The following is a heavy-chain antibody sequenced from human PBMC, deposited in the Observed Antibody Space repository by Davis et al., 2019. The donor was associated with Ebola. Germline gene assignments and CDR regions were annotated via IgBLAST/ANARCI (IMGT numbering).Heavy chain of an antibody. D-gene: IGHD4-17*01. CDR2: IRSKANSYAT. CDR1: GFTFSGSA. V-gene: IGHV3-73*01. J-gene: IGHJ4*02. CDR3: TSTVTTGQSDY. Sequence: GESLKISCAASGFTFSGSAMHWVRQASGKGLEWVGRIRSKANSYATAYAASVKGRFTISRDDSKNTACLQMNSLKTEDTAVYYCTSTVTTGQSDYWGQGTLVTVSS.